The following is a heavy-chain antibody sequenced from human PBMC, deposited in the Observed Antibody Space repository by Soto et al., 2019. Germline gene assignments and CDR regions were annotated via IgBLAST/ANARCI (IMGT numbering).Heavy chain of an antibody. CDR2: IKRKSDGGTT. J-gene: IGHJ4*02. V-gene: IGHV3-15*07. CDR3: TSYVSESYYFEY. CDR1: GFNLSNAW. D-gene: IGHD3-10*01. Sequence: PGGSLRLSCTASGFNLSNAWMNWVRQAPGKGLEWVGRIKRKSDGGTTDYAAPVRGRFTISRDDSKNTLYLQINSLGTEDSAVFYCTSYVSESYYFEYWGQGTLVTVSS.